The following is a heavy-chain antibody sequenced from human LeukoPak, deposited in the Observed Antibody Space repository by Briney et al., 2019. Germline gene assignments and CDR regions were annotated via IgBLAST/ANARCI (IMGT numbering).Heavy chain of an antibody. D-gene: IGHD6-19*01. CDR1: GYTFTSYD. CDR2: MNPNSGTT. J-gene: IGHJ3*02. CDR3: ARTAVAGHDAFDI. V-gene: IGHV1-8*01. Sequence: ASVKVSCKGSGYTFTSYDINWVRLATGQGLEWMGWMNPNSGTTGYAQKFQGRVTMTRNTSISTAYMELSSLRSEDTAMYYCARTAVAGHDAFDIWGQGTMVTVSS.